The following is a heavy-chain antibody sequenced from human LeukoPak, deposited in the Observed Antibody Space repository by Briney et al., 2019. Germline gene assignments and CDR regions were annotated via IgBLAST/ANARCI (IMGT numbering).Heavy chain of an antibody. CDR3: ARDTSGYTFDD. Sequence: PSETLSLTCTVSGDSINAYYWGWIRQPPGKGLEWVSSISATSNYIYYADSVKGRFTISRDNAKNSLYLQMNSLRAEDTAVYYCARDTSGYTFDDWGQGTLVPVSS. CDR2: ISATSNYI. CDR1: GDSINAYY. J-gene: IGHJ4*02. V-gene: IGHV3-21*01. D-gene: IGHD5-18*01.